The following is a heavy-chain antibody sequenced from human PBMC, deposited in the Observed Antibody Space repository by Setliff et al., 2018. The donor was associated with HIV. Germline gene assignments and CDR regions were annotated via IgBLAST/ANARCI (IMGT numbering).Heavy chain of an antibody. CDR3: ARGRGESRTNYFDY. V-gene: IGHV1-8*02. CDR1: GYTFTSYD. CDR2: MNPNSGNT. Sequence: ASVKVSCKASGYTFTSYDINWVRQATGQGLEWMGWMNPNSGNTGYAQKFQGRVTMTRDASISTAYMELRSLRLDDTAVYYCARGRGESRTNYFDYWGQGTLVTVSS. J-gene: IGHJ4*02.